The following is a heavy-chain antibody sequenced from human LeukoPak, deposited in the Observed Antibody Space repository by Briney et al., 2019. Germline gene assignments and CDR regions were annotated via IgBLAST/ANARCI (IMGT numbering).Heavy chain of an antibody. CDR2: IIPIFGTA. J-gene: IGHJ4*02. D-gene: IGHD6-19*01. CDR1: GGTFSSYA. V-gene: IGHV1-69*05. CDR3: AGQPNSSGWHLGY. Sequence: SVKVSCKASGGTFSSYAISWVRQAPGQGLEWMGGIIPIFGTANYAQKFQGRVTITTDESTSTAYMELSSLRSEDTAVYYCAGQPNSSGWHLGYWGQGTLVPVSS.